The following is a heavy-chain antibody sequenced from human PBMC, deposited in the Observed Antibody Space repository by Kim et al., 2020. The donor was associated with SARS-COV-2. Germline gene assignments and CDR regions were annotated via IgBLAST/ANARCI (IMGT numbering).Heavy chain of an antibody. CDR3: ASYMRGGGIFDY. J-gene: IGHJ4*02. D-gene: IGHD6-13*01. V-gene: IGHV4-59*01. Sequence: NHIPSRRSRVTKSVETSKNQFSLKLNSVPAADTAVYYCASYMRGGGIFDYWGQGTLVTVSS.